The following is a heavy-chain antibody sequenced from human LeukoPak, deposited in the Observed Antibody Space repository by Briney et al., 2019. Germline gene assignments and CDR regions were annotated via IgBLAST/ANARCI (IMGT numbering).Heavy chain of an antibody. CDR3: ARSPGYYYYYYMDV. CDR1: GGTFSSYA. CDR2: IIPIFGTA. D-gene: IGHD1-1*01. Sequence: SVKVSRKASGGTFSSYAISWVRQAPGQGLEWMGGIIPIFGTANYAQKFQGRVTITTDESTSTAYMELSSLRSEDTAVYYCARSPGYYYYYYMDVWGKGTTVTVSS. V-gene: IGHV1-69*05. J-gene: IGHJ6*03.